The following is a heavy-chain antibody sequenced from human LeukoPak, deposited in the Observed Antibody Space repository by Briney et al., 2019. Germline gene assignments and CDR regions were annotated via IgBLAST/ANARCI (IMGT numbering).Heavy chain of an antibody. CDR2: IHPDDSDT. J-gene: IGHJ4*02. CDR1: GYTFTNYW. Sequence: GESLKISCKGSGYTFTNYWIGWVRQLPGKGLEWMGVIHPDDSDTRYSPSFRGQVTFSVDKSIRTAYLQWSSLQASDTAIYSCARGGTGDLRFFDCWGQGTLVTVSS. CDR3: ARGGTGDLRFFDC. V-gene: IGHV5-51*01. D-gene: IGHD1-1*01.